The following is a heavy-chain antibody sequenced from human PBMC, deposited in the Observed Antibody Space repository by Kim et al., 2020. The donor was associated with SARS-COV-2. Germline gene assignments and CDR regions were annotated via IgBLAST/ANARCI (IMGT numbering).Heavy chain of an antibody. V-gene: IGHV3-21*01. CDR1: GFTFSSYS. CDR3: ARDARFVEWLLYGGFDY. CDR2: ISSSSSYI. Sequence: GGSLRLSCAASGFTFSSYSMNWVRQAPGKGLEWVSSISSSSSYIYYADSVKGRFTISRDNAKNSLYLQMNSLRAEDPAVYYCARDARFVEWLLYGGFDYWGQGTLVTVSS. J-gene: IGHJ4*02. D-gene: IGHD3-3*01.